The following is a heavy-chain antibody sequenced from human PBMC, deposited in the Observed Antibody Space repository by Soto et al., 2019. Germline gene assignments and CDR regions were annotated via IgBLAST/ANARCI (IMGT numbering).Heavy chain of an antibody. D-gene: IGHD4-17*01. CDR3: ARSYGGNSGTFDF. V-gene: IGHV4-34*01. Sequence: QVQLQQWGAGMLRPSAALSLTCAVYGRSFSGYYWSWIRQPPGKGLEWIGEINHSGSTTYNPSLKSRVTISVHTSNNHFSLKLISVTAADTAVYYCARSYGGNSGTFDFWGQGTLVTVSS. J-gene: IGHJ4*02. CDR2: INHSGST. CDR1: GRSFSGYY.